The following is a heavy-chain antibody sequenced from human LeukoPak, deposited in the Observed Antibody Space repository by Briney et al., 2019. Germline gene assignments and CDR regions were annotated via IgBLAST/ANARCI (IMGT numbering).Heavy chain of an antibody. CDR2: MNPNSGNT. D-gene: IGHD3-9*01. J-gene: IGHJ4*02. CDR3: ARGTRGDILTGYSLGY. V-gene: IGHV1-8*02. CDR1: GYTFTNYG. Sequence: ASVKVFCKASGYTFTNYGINWVRQATGQGLEWMGWMNPNSGNTGYAQKFQGRVTMTRNTSISTAYMEVSSLRSEDTAVYYCARGTRGDILTGYSLGYWGQGTLVTVSS.